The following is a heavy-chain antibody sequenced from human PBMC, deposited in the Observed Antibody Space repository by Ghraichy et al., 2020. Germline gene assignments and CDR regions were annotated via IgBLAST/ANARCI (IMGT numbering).Heavy chain of an antibody. V-gene: IGHV4-34*01. D-gene: IGHD2-21*01. CDR2: INPTTGLP. CDR3: ARRRELWSGAEGDAFDM. Sequence: SETLSLTCAVYVGAFSGYYWSWIRQPPGKGLEWLGEINPTTGLPNKGPSLKSRLTMVVDTAKKKLSLTLKSVTAADTAVYYCARRRELWSGAEGDAFDMWSQGTMVTVS. J-gene: IGHJ3*02. CDR1: VGAFSGYY.